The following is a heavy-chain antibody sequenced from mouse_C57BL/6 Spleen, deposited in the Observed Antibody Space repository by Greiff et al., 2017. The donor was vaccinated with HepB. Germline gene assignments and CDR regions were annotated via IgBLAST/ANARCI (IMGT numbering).Heavy chain of an antibody. CDR2: IRSKSNNYAT. Sequence: EVKLVESGGGLVQPKGSLKLSCAASGFSFNTYAMNWVRQAPGKGLEWVARIRSKSNNYATYYADSVKDRFTISRDDSESMLYLQMNNLKTEDTAMYYCVRHSNYGWYFDVWGTGTTVTVSS. CDR1: GFSFNTYA. D-gene: IGHD2-5*01. CDR3: VRHSNYGWYFDV. V-gene: IGHV10-1*01. J-gene: IGHJ1*03.